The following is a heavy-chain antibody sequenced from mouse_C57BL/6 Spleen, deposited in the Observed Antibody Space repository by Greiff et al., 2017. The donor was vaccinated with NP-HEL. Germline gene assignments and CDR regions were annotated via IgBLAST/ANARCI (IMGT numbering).Heavy chain of an antibody. D-gene: IGHD1-1*01. CDR1: GYTFTDYY. J-gene: IGHJ2*01. Sequence: EVQLQQSGPELVKPGASVKISCKASGYTFTDYYMNWVKQSPGKSLEWIGDINPNNGGTSYNQKFKGKATLTVDKSSSTAYMELRSLTSEDSEVYECARAKYDGGRYFDYWGQGTTLTVSS. CDR2: INPNNGGT. V-gene: IGHV1-26*01. CDR3: ARAKYDGGRYFDY.